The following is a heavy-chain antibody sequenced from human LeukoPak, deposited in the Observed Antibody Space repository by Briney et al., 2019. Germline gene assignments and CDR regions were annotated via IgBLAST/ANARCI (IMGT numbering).Heavy chain of an antibody. CDR2: ISYDGSNK. J-gene: IGHJ4*02. D-gene: IGHD6-6*01. Sequence: GGSLRLSCAASGFTFSSYAMHWVRQAPGKGLEWVAVISYDGSNKYYADSVKGRFTISRDNSKNTLYLQMNSLRAEDTAVYYCASPQGSSIAARFLQLEIDYWGQGTLVTVSS. CDR3: ASPQGSSIAARFLQLEIDY. V-gene: IGHV3-30-3*01. CDR1: GFTFSSYA.